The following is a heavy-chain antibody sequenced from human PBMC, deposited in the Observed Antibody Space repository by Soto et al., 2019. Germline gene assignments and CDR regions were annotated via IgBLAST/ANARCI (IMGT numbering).Heavy chain of an antibody. Sequence: QVQLVQSGAEVKKPGSSVKVSCKASGGTFSSYAISWVRQAPGQGLEWMGGIIPIFGTANYARKFQGRVTITADESTSTAYMELSSLRSEDTAVYYCAREKRGYSGYDTPPRYFDYWGQGTLVTVSS. D-gene: IGHD5-12*01. CDR1: GGTFSSYA. CDR3: AREKRGYSGYDTPPRYFDY. CDR2: IIPIFGTA. J-gene: IGHJ4*02. V-gene: IGHV1-69*01.